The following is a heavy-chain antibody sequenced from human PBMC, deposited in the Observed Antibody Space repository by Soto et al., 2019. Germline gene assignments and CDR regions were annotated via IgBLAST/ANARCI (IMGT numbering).Heavy chain of an antibody. CDR2: ISAYNGNT. V-gene: IGHV1-18*01. J-gene: IGHJ6*02. Sequence: QVQLVQSGAEVKKPGASVKVSCKASGYTFTSYGISWVRQAPGQGLEWMGWISAYNGNTNYVQKLQGRVTMTTDTSTSTAYMELRSLRSDDTAVYYCARGYCTNGVCYHYYYYGMDVWGQGTTVTVSS. CDR1: GYTFTSYG. CDR3: ARGYCTNGVCYHYYYYGMDV. D-gene: IGHD2-8*01.